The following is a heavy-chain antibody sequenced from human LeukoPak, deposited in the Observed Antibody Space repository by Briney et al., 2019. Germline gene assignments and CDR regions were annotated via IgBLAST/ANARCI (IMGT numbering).Heavy chain of an antibody. D-gene: IGHD2-21*02. CDR1: GFNLHDFA. V-gene: IGHV3-9*01. CDR3: AKDPLAYCGGDCSFDY. Sequence: GRSLRLSCAAPGFNLHDFAMHRVRQAPGKGLEWGSGTSWNSGSIGHVDSVKGRFTISRDNAKNSLYLQMNSLRAEDTALYYCAKDPLAYCGGDCSFDYWGQGTLVTVSS. CDR2: TSWNSGSI. J-gene: IGHJ4*02.